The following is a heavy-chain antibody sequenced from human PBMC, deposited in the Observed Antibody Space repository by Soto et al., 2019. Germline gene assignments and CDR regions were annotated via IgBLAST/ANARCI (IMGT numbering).Heavy chain of an antibody. CDR1: NGYINTGGFY. CDR2: IFYSGST. V-gene: IGHV4-61*08. J-gene: IGHJ4*02. D-gene: IGHD6-13*01. CDR3: AREQQLVLSPHFDY. Sequence: SETLSLTCNVSNGYINTGGFYWSWIRQPPGKGLEWIGCIFYSGSTNYSPSLRSRVTISVDTSKNQFSLELSSVTAADTAVYYCAREQQLVLSPHFDYWGQGTLVTVSS.